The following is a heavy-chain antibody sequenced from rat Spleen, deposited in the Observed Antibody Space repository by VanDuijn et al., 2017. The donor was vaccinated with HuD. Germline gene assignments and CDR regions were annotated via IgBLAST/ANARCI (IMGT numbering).Heavy chain of an antibody. CDR1: GFSLSNYG. V-gene: IGHV2-13*01. D-gene: IGHD1-9*01. CDR2: IWGNGNT. J-gene: IGHJ3*01. CDR3: ARDRTYYGYSPFAY. Sequence: QVQLKESGPGLVQPSQTLSLTCTVSGFSLSNYGVIWVRQPPGKGLEWMGLIWGNGNTNYNSALKSRLSISRDTSKSQVFLKMNSLQTEDTATYYCARDRTYYGYSPFAYWGQGTLVTVSS.